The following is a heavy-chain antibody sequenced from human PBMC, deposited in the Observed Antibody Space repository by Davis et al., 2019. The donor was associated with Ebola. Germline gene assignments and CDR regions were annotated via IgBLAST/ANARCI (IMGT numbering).Heavy chain of an antibody. CDR3: AKLPFYDHGGM. Sequence: PSETLSLTCTVSGGSITSSSYYWGWIRQPPGKGLEWIASISYSGSTYYSPSLKSRATISVDMSKNQFSLKLSSVTATDTAVYHCAKLPFYDHGGMWGQGVQVTVSS. D-gene: IGHD4-23*01. J-gene: IGHJ4*02. V-gene: IGHV4-39*01. CDR2: ISYSGST. CDR1: GGSITSSSYY.